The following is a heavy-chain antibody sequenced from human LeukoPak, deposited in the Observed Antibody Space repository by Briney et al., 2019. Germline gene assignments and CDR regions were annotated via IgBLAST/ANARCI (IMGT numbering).Heavy chain of an antibody. CDR3: ARIQGDY. V-gene: IGHV4-59*01. CDR1: GDSITSYY. CDR2: IYYSGST. Sequence: SETLSLTCTVSGDSITSYYWTWIRQPPGKGLEWIGYIYYSGSTNYNPSLKSRVTISVDTSKNQFSLRLSSVTAADTAVYYCARIQGDYWGQGTLVTVSS. J-gene: IGHJ4*02. D-gene: IGHD1-1*01.